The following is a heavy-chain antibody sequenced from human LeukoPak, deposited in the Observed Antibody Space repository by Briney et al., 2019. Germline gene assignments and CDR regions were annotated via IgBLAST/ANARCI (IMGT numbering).Heavy chain of an antibody. Sequence: PSETLSLTCTVSGGSISGYYWSWIRQPAGKRLEWIGRIYTSGSTTCNPSLKSRVNMSVDTSKNQFSLKLSSVTAADTAVYYCARERDSSAYFDYWGQGTLVTVSS. V-gene: IGHV4-4*07. CDR2: IYTSGST. CDR1: GGSISGYY. D-gene: IGHD3-22*01. J-gene: IGHJ4*02. CDR3: ARERDSSAYFDY.